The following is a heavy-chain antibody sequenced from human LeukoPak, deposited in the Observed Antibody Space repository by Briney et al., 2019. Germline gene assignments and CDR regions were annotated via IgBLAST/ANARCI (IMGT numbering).Heavy chain of an antibody. CDR2: IYTSGST. CDR3: ARVKAVAGSFEYYYYYYGMDV. V-gene: IGHV4-4*07. D-gene: IGHD6-19*01. J-gene: IGHJ6*02. CDR1: GGSISSYY. Sequence: PSETLSLTCTVSGGSISSYYWSWIRQPAGKGLEWIGRIYTSGSTNYNPSLKSRVTISVDTSKNQFSLKLSSVTAADTAVYYCARVKAVAGSFEYYYYYYGMDVWGQGTTVTVSS.